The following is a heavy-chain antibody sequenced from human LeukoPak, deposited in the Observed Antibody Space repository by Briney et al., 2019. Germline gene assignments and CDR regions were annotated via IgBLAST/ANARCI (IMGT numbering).Heavy chain of an antibody. Sequence: SETLSLTCTVSGGSISSGGYYWSWIRQHPGKGLEWIGYIYYGGSTYYNPSLKSRVTISVDTSKNQFSLKLSSVTAADTAVYYCASTYYDILTGYSPFQHWGQGTLVTVSS. CDR3: ASTYYDILTGYSPFQH. V-gene: IGHV4-31*03. CDR1: GGSISSGGYY. CDR2: IYYGGST. D-gene: IGHD3-9*01. J-gene: IGHJ1*01.